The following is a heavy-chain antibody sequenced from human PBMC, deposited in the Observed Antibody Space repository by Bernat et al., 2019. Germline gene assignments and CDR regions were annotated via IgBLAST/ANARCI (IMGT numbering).Heavy chain of an antibody. CDR1: GGSFSGYY. D-gene: IGHD6-13*01. V-gene: IGHV4-34*01. CDR3: ALSIAAAAIDY. Sequence: QVQLQQWGAGLLKPSETLSLICAVYGGSFSGYYWSWIRQPPGKGLEWIGEINHSGSTNYNPSLKSRVTISVDTSENQFSLNLSSVTAADTAVYYCALSIAAAAIDYWGQGTLVTVSS. CDR2: INHSGST. J-gene: IGHJ4*02.